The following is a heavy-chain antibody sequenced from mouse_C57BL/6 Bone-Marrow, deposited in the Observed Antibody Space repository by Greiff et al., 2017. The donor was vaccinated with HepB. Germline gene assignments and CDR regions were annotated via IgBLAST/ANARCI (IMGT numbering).Heavy chain of an antibody. Sequence: VQVVESGPGLVAPSQRLSITCTVSGFSFTSYGVDWVRQSPGKGLEWLGVIWGVGSTNYNSALKSRLSISKDNSKSQVFLKMNSLQTDDTAMYYCARYDYEGFAYWGQGTLVTVSA. V-gene: IGHV2-6*01. D-gene: IGHD2-4*01. CDR1: GFSFTSYG. J-gene: IGHJ3*01. CDR3: ARYDYEGFAY. CDR2: IWGVGST.